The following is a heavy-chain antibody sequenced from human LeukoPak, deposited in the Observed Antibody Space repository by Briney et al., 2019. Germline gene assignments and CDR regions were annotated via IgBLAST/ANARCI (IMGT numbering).Heavy chain of an antibody. D-gene: IGHD3-22*01. CDR2: IFYTGST. Sequence: PSETLSLTCSVSGGSISSYYWSWIRQPPGKGLEWIGNIFYTGSTKYNPSLRSRVTISVDTSKNQISLKLSSVTAADTAMYYCARSAHYYYYSASYGVAFDVWGQGTMVTVSS. J-gene: IGHJ3*01. CDR3: ARSAHYYYYSASYGVAFDV. CDR1: GGSISSYY. V-gene: IGHV4-59*01.